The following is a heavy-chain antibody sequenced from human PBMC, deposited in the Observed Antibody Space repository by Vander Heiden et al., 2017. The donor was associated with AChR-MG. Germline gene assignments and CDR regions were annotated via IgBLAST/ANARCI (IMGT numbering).Heavy chain of an antibody. CDR1: GYTFINSG. D-gene: IGHD6-19*01. V-gene: IGHV1-18*01. CDR2: ISVYNGNT. Sequence: QVQLVQSGAEVKKPGASVKVSCKASGYTFINSGIKWVRQAPGQGLEWMAWISVYNGNTNYAQKFQDRVTLTTDTSTNTAYMELRSLRSDDTAVYYCARGGSVWYSDYWGQGTLVTVSS. CDR3: ARGGSVWYSDY. J-gene: IGHJ4*01.